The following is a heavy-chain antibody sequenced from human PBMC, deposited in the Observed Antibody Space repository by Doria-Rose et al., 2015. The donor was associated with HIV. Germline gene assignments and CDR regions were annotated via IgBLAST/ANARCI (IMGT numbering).Heavy chain of an antibody. D-gene: IGHD6-13*01. CDR1: GVSLSSPGMG. Sequence: QITLKESGPVLVKPTETLTLTCTVSGVSLSSPGMGVSWIRQPPGKALEWLANIFSDDEGSYKTSLKSRLTISSCTSKSQVVLTMTDMDPVDTATYYCARIKSSRWYHKYYFDFWGQGTLVIVSA. V-gene: IGHV2-26*01. CDR2: IFSDDEG. CDR3: ARIKSSRWYHKYYFDF. J-gene: IGHJ4*02.